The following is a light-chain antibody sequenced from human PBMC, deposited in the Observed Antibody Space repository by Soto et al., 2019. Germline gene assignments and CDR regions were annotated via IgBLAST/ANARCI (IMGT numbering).Light chain of an antibody. CDR1: NSDVGRYNS. CDR2: AVR. Sequence: QSALTQPHSVSGSPGQSVTISCTGTNSDVGRYNSVSWYQQLPGKAPQLIISAVRQRPSGVPDRFSVSKSGNTASLTISGLQTDDEADYFCFSYTANDNGVFGGGTKLTVL. J-gene: IGLJ3*02. V-gene: IGLV2-11*01. CDR3: FSYTANDNGV.